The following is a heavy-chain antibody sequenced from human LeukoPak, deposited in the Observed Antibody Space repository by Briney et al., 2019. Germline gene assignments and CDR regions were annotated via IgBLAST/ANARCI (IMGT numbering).Heavy chain of an antibody. CDR1: GFTFSRYA. V-gene: IGHV3-30*04. J-gene: IGHJ3*02. D-gene: IGHD3-22*01. Sequence: GGSLRLSCAASGFTFSRYAMHWVRQAPGKGLEWVAVISYDGSNKYYADSVKGRFTISRDNSKNTLYLQMNSLRAEDTAVYYCASTTSELLYDSSGLGAFDIWGQGTMVTVSS. CDR3: ASTTSELLYDSSGLGAFDI. CDR2: ISYDGSNK.